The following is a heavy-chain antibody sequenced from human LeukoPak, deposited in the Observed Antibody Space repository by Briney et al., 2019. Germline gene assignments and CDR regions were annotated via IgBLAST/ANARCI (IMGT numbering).Heavy chain of an antibody. D-gene: IGHD2-15*01. CDR1: GYTFTNYD. CDR3: ARVSLGYCSGGTCYFQDH. J-gene: IGHJ4*02. V-gene: IGHV1-8*01. CDR2: MNPNSGNT. Sequence: ASVKVSCTTSGYTFTNYDINWVRRATGQGLEWMGWMNPNSGNTGYAQKFQGRVTMTRSTSISTAYMELSSLTSEDTAAYYCARVSLGYCSGGTCYFQDHWGQGTLVTVSS.